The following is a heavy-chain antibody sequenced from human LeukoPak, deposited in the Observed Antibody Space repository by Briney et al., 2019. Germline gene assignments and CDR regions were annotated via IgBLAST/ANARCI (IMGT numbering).Heavy chain of an antibody. Sequence: SETLSLTCTVSGGSISSSSYYWGWIRQPPGKGLEWIGSIYYSGSTYYNPSFKSRVTISVDTSKNQFSLKLSSVTAADTAVYYCARDFYYDSSGYYYVFDYWGQGTLVTVSS. J-gene: IGHJ4*02. V-gene: IGHV4-39*07. CDR3: ARDFYYDSSGYYYVFDY. CDR2: IYYSGST. CDR1: GGSISSSSYY. D-gene: IGHD3-22*01.